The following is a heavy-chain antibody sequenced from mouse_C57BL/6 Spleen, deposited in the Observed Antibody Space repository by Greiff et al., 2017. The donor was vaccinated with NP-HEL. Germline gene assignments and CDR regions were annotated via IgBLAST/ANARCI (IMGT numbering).Heavy chain of an antibody. CDR3: AFAYYRNSGFAY. CDR1: GYTFTSYW. Sequence: QVQLQQPGAELVKPGASVKMSCKASGYTFTSYWITWVKQRPGQGLEWIGDIYPGSGSTNYNEKFKSKATLTVDTSSSTAYMQLSSLTSEDSAVYYCAFAYYRNSGFAYWGQGTLVTVSA. CDR2: IYPGSGST. J-gene: IGHJ3*01. D-gene: IGHD2-10*01. V-gene: IGHV1-55*01.